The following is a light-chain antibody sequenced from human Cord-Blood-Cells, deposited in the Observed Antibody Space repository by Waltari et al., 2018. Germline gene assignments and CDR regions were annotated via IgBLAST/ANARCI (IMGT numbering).Light chain of an antibody. CDR3: QQYYSYPMYT. Sequence: AIRMTQSPSSLSASTGDRVTITCRAGQGISSYLAWYQQKPGKAPKLQIYAASTVQSGVPSRFSGSGSGTDFTLTISCLQSEDFATYYCQQYYSYPMYTFGQGTKLEIK. CDR2: AAS. CDR1: QGISSY. J-gene: IGKJ2*01. V-gene: IGKV1-8*01.